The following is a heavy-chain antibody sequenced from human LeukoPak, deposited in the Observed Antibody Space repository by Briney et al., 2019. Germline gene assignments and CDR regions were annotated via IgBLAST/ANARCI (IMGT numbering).Heavy chain of an antibody. CDR3: VKRERFLGQPPY. CDR1: GFTIIIYA. J-gene: IGHJ4*02. D-gene: IGHD3-3*01. CDR2: VSGGGHST. V-gene: IGHV3-23*01. Sequence: RAGGSLSLSCSAAGFTIIIYAMGWVRQAPGKGLEWVSTVSGGGHSTFYADSVKGRFTISRDNSKNTLYLQMSSLRAEDTAFYYCVKRERFLGQPPYWGQGTLVTVSS.